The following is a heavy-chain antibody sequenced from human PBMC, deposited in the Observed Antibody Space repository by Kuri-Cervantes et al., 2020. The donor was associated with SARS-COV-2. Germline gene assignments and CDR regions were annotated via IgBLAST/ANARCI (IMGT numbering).Heavy chain of an antibody. J-gene: IGHJ5*02. Sequence: SETLSLTCAVYGGSFSGYYWSWIRQPPGKGLEWIGEINHSGSTNYNPTLKSRVTISVDTSKNQFSLKLSSVTAADTAVYYCARVISNTIFGVAIRGRGWFDPWGQGTLVTVSS. CDR2: INHSGST. V-gene: IGHV4-34*01. D-gene: IGHD3-3*01. CDR3: ARVISNTIFGVAIRGRGWFDP. CDR1: GGSFSGYY.